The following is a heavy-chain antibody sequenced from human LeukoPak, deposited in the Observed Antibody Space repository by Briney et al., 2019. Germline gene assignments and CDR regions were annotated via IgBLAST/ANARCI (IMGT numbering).Heavy chain of an antibody. CDR1: GASISSRSHY. J-gene: IGHJ5*02. Sequence: PSETLSLTCTVSGASISSRSHYWAWIRQPPGKGLEWIGSMYYSGGTYYSASLRSRVTISVDTSKNQFSLKVNSVTAADTAVYYCVGQWLAKVWFDPWGQGTLVTVSS. CDR3: VGQWLAKVWFDP. CDR2: MYYSGGT. D-gene: IGHD6-19*01. V-gene: IGHV4-39*07.